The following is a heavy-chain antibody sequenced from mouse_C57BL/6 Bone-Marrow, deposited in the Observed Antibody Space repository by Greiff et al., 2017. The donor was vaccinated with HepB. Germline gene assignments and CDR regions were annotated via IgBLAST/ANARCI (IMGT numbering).Heavy chain of an antibody. CDR3: ARREAYGSSYFDY. D-gene: IGHD1-1*01. Sequence: QVQLQPSGAELARPGASVKLSCKASGYTFTSYGISWVKQRTGQGLEWIGEIYPRSGNTYYNEKFKGKATLTADKSSSTAYMELRSLTSEDSAVYFCARREAYGSSYFDYWGQGTTLTVSS. CDR1: GYTFTSYG. J-gene: IGHJ2*01. V-gene: IGHV1-81*01. CDR2: IYPRSGNT.